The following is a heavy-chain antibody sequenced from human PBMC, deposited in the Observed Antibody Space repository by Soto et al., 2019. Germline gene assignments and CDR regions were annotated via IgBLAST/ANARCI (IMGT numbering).Heavy chain of an antibody. J-gene: IGHJ4*02. D-gene: IGHD6-13*01. CDR1: GGSISSYY. Sequence: SETLSLTCTVSGGSISSYYWSWIRQPPGKGLEWIGYIYYSGSTNYNPSLKSRVTISVDTPKNQFSLKLSSVTAADTAVYYCASYSSSWYYFDYWGQGTLVTVSS. V-gene: IGHV4-59*08. CDR2: IYYSGST. CDR3: ASYSSSWYYFDY.